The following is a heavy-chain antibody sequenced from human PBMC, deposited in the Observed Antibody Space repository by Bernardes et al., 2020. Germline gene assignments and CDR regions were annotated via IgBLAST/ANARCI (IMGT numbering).Heavy chain of an antibody. Sequence: GGSLRLSCAASGFTFSNAWMNWVRQAPGKGLEWVGRIKSKTDGGTTDYAAPVKGRFTISRDDSKNTLYLQMNSLKTEDTAVYYCTTREPGGYDFWSGPLPIYPRYYYYYMDVWGKGTTVTVSS. CDR2: IKSKTDGGTT. V-gene: IGHV3-15*07. D-gene: IGHD3-3*01. CDR3: TTREPGGYDFWSGPLPIYPRYYYYYMDV. CDR1: GFTFSNAW. J-gene: IGHJ6*03.